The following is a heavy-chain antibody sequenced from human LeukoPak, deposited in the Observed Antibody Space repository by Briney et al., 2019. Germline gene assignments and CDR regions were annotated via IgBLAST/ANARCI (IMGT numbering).Heavy chain of an antibody. Sequence: GGSLRLSCAASGFTFSSYAMHWVRQAPDKGREWVAVISYDGSNKYYADSVKGRFTISRDYSKNTLYLQMNSLRAEDTAVYYCAREEGLVLDYWGQGTLVTVSS. D-gene: IGHD2-8*02. J-gene: IGHJ4*02. CDR1: GFTFSSYA. CDR2: ISYDGSNK. V-gene: IGHV3-30-3*01. CDR3: AREEGLVLDY.